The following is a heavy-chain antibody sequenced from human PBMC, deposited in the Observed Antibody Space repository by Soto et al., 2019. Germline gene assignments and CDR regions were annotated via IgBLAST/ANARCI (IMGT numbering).Heavy chain of an antibody. CDR1: GGSISSSSYY. Sequence: SETLSLTCTVSGGSISSSSYYWGWIRQPPGKGLECIGSIYYSGSTYYNPSLKSRVTISVDTSKNQFSLKLSSVTAADTAVYYCASHRGSYSYYYYGMDVRGQGTSVTVSS. CDR2: IYYSGST. V-gene: IGHV4-39*01. J-gene: IGHJ6*02. D-gene: IGHD1-26*01. CDR3: ASHRGSYSYYYYGMDV.